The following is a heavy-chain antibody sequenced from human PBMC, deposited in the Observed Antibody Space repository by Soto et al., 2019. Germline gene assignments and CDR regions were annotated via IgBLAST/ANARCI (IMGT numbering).Heavy chain of an antibody. Sequence: GGSLRLSCAASGFTFSSYGMHWVRQAPGKGLEWVAVISYDGSNKYYADSVKGRFTISRDNSKNTLYLQMNSLRAEDTAVYYCAKEIHSSGWEDYYYYGMDVWGQGTTVTVSS. J-gene: IGHJ6*02. D-gene: IGHD6-19*01. CDR3: AKEIHSSGWEDYYYYGMDV. V-gene: IGHV3-30*18. CDR1: GFTFSSYG. CDR2: ISYDGSNK.